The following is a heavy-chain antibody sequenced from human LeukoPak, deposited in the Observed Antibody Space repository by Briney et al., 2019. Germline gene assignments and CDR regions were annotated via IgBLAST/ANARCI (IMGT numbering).Heavy chain of an antibody. CDR1: GGSISSSSYY. CDR3: ARVANYYGSGKYVDY. Sequence: KASETLSLTCTVSGGSISSSSYYWGWIRQPPGTGLEWIGEINHSGSTNYNPSLKSRVTISVDTSKNQFSLKLSSVTAADTAVYYCARVANYYGSGKYVDYWGQGTLVTVSS. J-gene: IGHJ4*02. V-gene: IGHV4-39*07. CDR2: INHSGST. D-gene: IGHD3-10*01.